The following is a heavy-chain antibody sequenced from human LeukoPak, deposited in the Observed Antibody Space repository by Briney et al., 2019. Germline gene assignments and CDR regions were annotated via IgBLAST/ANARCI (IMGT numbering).Heavy chain of an antibody. V-gene: IGHV3-23*01. Sequence: VRTLRLSCAASGGDFSSYARTWARQSPGKGLEWVSSIRGSGDGASYTDSVKGRFTVSRDNSKNTLYLQLTSLRAENTAIYYCGREPDINYVGAFDFWGQGTLVTVSS. CDR3: GREPDINYVGAFDF. D-gene: IGHD4-11*01. J-gene: IGHJ3*01. CDR1: GGDFSSYA. CDR2: IRGSGDGA.